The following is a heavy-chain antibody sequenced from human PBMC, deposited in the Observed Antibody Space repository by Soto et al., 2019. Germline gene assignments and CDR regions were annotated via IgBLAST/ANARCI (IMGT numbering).Heavy chain of an antibody. CDR1: GGSINTGAYY. CDR2: IFYSGNT. Sequence: PSETLSLTCTVSGGSINTGAYYWSWIRQNPGKGLEWIGYIFYSGNTNYNPSLKSRVTISIDTSKNQFSLKLSSVTAADTAVYYCARSTRDILTGYYGLDYWGQGTLVTVSS. CDR3: ARSTRDILTGYYGLDY. V-gene: IGHV4-61*08. D-gene: IGHD3-9*01. J-gene: IGHJ4*02.